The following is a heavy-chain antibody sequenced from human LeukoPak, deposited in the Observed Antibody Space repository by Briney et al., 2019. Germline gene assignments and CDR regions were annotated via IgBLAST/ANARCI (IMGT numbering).Heavy chain of an antibody. Sequence: GGSLKLSCAASGFTFSSYAMSWVRQAPGKGLEWVSAISGSGGSTYYADSVKGRLTISRDNSKNTLYLQMNSLRAEDTAVYYCAKTSGYSYGWFDPWGQGTLVTVSS. D-gene: IGHD5-18*01. CDR2: ISGSGGST. J-gene: IGHJ5*02. CDR3: AKTSGYSYGWFDP. CDR1: GFTFSSYA. V-gene: IGHV3-23*01.